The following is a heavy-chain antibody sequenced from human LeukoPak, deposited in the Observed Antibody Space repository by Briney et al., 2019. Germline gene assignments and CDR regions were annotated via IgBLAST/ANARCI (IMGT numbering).Heavy chain of an antibody. D-gene: IGHD3-22*01. CDR3: ARAPSPYYYDSSAYYSDY. CDR2: MNPYTGKT. V-gene: IGHV1-8*03. CDR1: GYTFTNFD. J-gene: IGHJ4*02. Sequence: ASVKVSCKASGYTFTNFDINWVRQATGQGLEWLGWMNPYTGKTGYAQKFQGRVTFTGDTSIRTAYMEVSTLTSEDTAVYYCARAPSPYYYDSSAYYSDYWGQGTLVTVSS.